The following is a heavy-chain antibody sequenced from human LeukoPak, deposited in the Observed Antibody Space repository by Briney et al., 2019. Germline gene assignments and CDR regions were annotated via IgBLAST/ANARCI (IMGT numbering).Heavy chain of an antibody. CDR1: GGTFSSYA. V-gene: IGHV1-69*13. CDR2: IIPIFGTA. Sequence: SVKVSCKASGGTFSSYAISWVRQAPGQGLEWMGGIIPIFGTANYAQKFQGRVTITADESMSTAYMELSSLRSEDTAVYYCARLSHGYGYYFDYWGQGTLVTVSS. CDR3: ARLSHGYGYYFDY. D-gene: IGHD5-12*01. J-gene: IGHJ4*02.